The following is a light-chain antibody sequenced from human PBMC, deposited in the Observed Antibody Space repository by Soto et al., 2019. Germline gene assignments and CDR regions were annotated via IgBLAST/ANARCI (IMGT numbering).Light chain of an antibody. CDR2: DAS. V-gene: IGKV3-11*01. CDR1: KSINKD. CDR3: QHRGT. J-gene: IGKJ5*01. Sequence: SELTQSPGTLSLSPGERATLSCRSSKSINKDLAWYQHKPGQSPRLLIDDASNRATGIPARFSGTGSGTDFSLTISSLEPEDFAVYYCQHRGTFGQGTRLDIK.